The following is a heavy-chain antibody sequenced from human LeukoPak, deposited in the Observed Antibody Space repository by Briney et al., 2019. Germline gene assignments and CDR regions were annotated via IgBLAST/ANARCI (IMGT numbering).Heavy chain of an antibody. J-gene: IGHJ4*02. Sequence: PGGSLRLSCAASGFTFSSYSMNWVRQAPGKGLEWVSSISSSSSYIYYADSVQGRFTISRDNVKNSLYLQMNSLRAEDTAVYYCARVRGYYDILTGYPDWGQGTLVTVSS. D-gene: IGHD3-9*01. CDR1: GFTFSSYS. CDR3: ARVRGYYDILTGYPD. CDR2: ISSSSSYI. V-gene: IGHV3-21*01.